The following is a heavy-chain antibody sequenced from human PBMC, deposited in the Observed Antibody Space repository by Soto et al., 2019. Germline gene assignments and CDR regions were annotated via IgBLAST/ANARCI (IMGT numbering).Heavy chain of an antibody. CDR2: IYPGDSET. CDR1: GYTFTDYW. Sequence: GESLKISCKGSGYTFTDYWIGWVRQLPGKGLEWMGIIYPGDSETRYSPSFQGHVTITVDKSTSTAYPQWNTLKASDTAMYYCARHSSNFRYYYYAMDAWGQGTTVT. V-gene: IGHV5-51*01. J-gene: IGHJ6*02. CDR3: ARHSSNFRYYYYAMDA. D-gene: IGHD6-19*01.